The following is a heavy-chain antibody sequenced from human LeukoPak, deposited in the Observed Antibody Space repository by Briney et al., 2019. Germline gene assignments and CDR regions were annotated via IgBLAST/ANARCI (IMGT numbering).Heavy chain of an antibody. CDR1: GDSISSGDYY. CDR2: ISSSGST. J-gene: IGHJ3*02. Sequence: PSQTLSLTCTVSGDSISSGDYYWSWIRQPAGKGLEWIGRISSSGSTNYNPSLKSRVTTSVDTSKNQFSLKLSSVTAADTAVYFCARGPYSYDSSGAFDIWGQGTVVTVSS. V-gene: IGHV4-61*02. CDR3: ARGPYSYDSSGAFDI. D-gene: IGHD3-22*01.